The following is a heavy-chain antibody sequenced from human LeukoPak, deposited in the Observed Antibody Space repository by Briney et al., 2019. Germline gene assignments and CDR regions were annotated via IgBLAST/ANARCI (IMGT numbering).Heavy chain of an antibody. Sequence: GGSLRLSCAASGFTLNSYLMSWVRQAPGRGLEWVANIKKDGSEESYLDSVKGRFTVSRDNAKNSLFLQMNSLRGEDMAVYYCARSNPNRNALDLWGQGTMVTISS. V-gene: IGHV3-7*01. D-gene: IGHD1-14*01. CDR3: ARSNPNRNALDL. CDR1: GFTLNSYL. J-gene: IGHJ3*01. CDR2: IKKDGSEE.